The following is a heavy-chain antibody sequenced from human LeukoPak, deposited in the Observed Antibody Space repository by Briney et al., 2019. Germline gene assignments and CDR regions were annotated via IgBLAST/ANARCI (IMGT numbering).Heavy chain of an antibody. J-gene: IGHJ4*02. CDR3: ARDGDSSGLDY. CDR1: GDAITSDKYY. Sequence: SETLSLTCTVSGDAITSDKYYWGWIRQPPGKGLEWIGNIHHSGSTYYSPSLKSRVTISVDTSKNQFSLKLSSVTAADTAVYYCARDGDSSGLDYWGQGTLVIVSS. V-gene: IGHV4-39*07. D-gene: IGHD3-22*01. CDR2: IHHSGST.